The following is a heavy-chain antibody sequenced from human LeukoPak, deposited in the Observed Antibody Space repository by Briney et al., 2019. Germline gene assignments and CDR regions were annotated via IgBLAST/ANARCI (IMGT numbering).Heavy chain of an antibody. J-gene: IGHJ4*02. Sequence: ASVKVSCKASGYTLTNFGISWLRQAPGQGPEWMGWISAHNGDTKYVQKLQGRVTMTTDTSTSTAYMELRSLRSDDSAVYYCARDYYGSGSYYKFDYWGQGTLVTVSS. V-gene: IGHV1-18*01. D-gene: IGHD3-10*01. CDR1: GYTLTNFG. CDR3: ARDYYGSGSYYKFDY. CDR2: ISAHNGDT.